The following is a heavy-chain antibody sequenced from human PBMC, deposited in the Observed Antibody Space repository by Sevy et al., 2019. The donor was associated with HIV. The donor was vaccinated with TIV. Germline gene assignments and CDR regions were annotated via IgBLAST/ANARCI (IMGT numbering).Heavy chain of an antibody. CDR3: LMDRGVTDGNY. V-gene: IGHV3-11*04. J-gene: IGHJ4*02. D-gene: IGHD3-10*01. Sequence: GGSLRLSCAASGFTFSDYYMSWIRQAPGKGLEWVSYISSSGSTIYYADSVKGRFTISRVNAKNSLYLQMNSLRAEDTAVYYCLMDRGVTDGNYWGQGTLVTVSS. CDR1: GFTFSDYY. CDR2: ISSSGSTI.